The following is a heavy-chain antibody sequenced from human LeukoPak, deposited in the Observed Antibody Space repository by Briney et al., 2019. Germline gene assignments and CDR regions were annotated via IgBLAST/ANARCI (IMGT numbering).Heavy chain of an antibody. V-gene: IGHV4-34*01. D-gene: IGHD3-22*01. CDR1: GGSFSGYY. CDR3: ARGTYYYDSSGHYYVVKNRYCFDY. Sequence: PSETLSLTCAVYGGSFSGYYWSWIRQPPGKGLEWIGEINHSGSTNYNPSLKSRVTISVDTSKNQFFLKLSSVTAADTAVYYCARGTYYYDSSGHYYVVKNRYCFDYWGQGTPVTVSS. CDR2: INHSGST. J-gene: IGHJ4*02.